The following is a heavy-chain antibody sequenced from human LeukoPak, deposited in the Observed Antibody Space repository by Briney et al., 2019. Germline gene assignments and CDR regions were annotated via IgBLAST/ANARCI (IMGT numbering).Heavy chain of an antibody. V-gene: IGHV3-7*01. CDR3: ARDNNWNYGGGFDY. Sequence: GGSLRLSCAASGFIFSSYWMSWVRQAPGKGLEWVANIKQDGSEKYYVDSVKGRFTISRDNAKTSLYLQMNSLRAEDTAVYYCARDNNWNYGGGFDYWGQGTLVTVSS. CDR2: IKQDGSEK. CDR1: GFIFSSYW. J-gene: IGHJ4*02. D-gene: IGHD1-7*01.